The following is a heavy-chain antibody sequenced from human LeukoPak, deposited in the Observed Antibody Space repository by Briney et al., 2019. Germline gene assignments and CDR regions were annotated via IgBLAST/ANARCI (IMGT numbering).Heavy chain of an antibody. CDR1: GFTFSDYW. Sequence: PGGSLRLSCAASGFTFSDYWMNWVRQPPWKGLEWLANINKDGSKKDYVDSVKGRFTISRDNAKNSLSLQMDSLRVEDTAVYHCVRDAPGREGPHYWGQGILVTVSS. CDR2: INKDGSKK. J-gene: IGHJ4*02. D-gene: IGHD1-26*01. CDR3: VRDAPGREGPHY. V-gene: IGHV3-7*01.